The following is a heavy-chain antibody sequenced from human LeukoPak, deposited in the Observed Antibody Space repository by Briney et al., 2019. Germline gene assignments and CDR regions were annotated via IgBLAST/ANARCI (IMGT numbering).Heavy chain of an antibody. CDR2: IYYSGST. V-gene: IGHV4-59*08. CDR3: ARHRDQRFDP. J-gene: IGHJ5*02. D-gene: IGHD2-2*01. CDR1: GGSISSYY. Sequence: PSETLSLTCTVSGGSISSYYWSWIRQTPGKGLEWIGYIYYSGSTNFNPSLKSRVTISVDTSKNQFSLKMSSVTAADTAVYYCARHRDQRFDPWGQGTLVTVSS.